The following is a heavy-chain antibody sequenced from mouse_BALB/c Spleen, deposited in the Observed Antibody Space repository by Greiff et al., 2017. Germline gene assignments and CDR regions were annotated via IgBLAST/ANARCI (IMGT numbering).Heavy chain of an antibody. D-gene: IGHD1-1*01. V-gene: IGHV1-63*01. CDR3: ARGATVVATDAMDY. J-gene: IGHJ4*01. Sequence: QLQQSGAELVRPGTSVKISCKASGYAFTNYWLGWVKQRPGHGLEWIGDIYPGSGNTYYNEKFKGKATLTADKSSSTAYMQLSSLTSEDSAVYFCARGATVVATDAMDYWGQGTSVTVSS. CDR2: IYPGSGNT. CDR1: GYAFTNYW.